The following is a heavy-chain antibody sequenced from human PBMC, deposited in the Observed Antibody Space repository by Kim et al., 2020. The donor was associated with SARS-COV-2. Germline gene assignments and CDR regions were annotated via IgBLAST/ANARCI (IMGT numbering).Heavy chain of an antibody. CDR3: VKYTAYDSGAFDV. CDR2: ITGNGANT. V-gene: IGHV3-23*01. J-gene: IGHJ3*01. CDR1: GFTFNNYA. D-gene: IGHD5-12*01. Sequence: GGSLRLSCATFGFTFNNYAMSWVRQAPGKGLEWVSAITGNGANTYYPDSVKGRFTISRENSENTLYLQMNSLRAEDTALYYCVKYTAYDSGAFDVWGQGTMVTVSS.